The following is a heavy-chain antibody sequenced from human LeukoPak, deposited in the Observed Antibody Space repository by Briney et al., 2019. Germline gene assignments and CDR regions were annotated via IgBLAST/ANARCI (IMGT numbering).Heavy chain of an antibody. Sequence: ASVTVSCKASGYTFTSYGISWVRQAPGQGLEWMGWISAYNGNTNYAQKLQGRVTMTTDTSTSTAYMELRSLRSDDTAVYYCARVAYSSGWENWFDPWGQGTQVTVSS. D-gene: IGHD6-19*01. CDR2: ISAYNGNT. V-gene: IGHV1-18*01. J-gene: IGHJ5*02. CDR1: GYTFTSYG. CDR3: ARVAYSSGWENWFDP.